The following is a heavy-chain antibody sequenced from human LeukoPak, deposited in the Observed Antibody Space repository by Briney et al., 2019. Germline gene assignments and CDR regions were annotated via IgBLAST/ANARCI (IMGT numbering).Heavy chain of an antibody. V-gene: IGHV3-23*01. CDR3: AKAPVTTCSGAYCYPFDY. CDR2: ISDSGNT. CDR1: GFTLSSYA. J-gene: IGHJ4*02. Sequence: GGSLRLSCAASGFTLSSYAMSWVRQAPGKGLEWVSAISDSGNTYHADSVKGRFTISRNSSKNTLYLRMNRLRAEDAAVYYCAKAPVTTCSGAYCYPFDYWGQGTLVTVSS. D-gene: IGHD2-15*01.